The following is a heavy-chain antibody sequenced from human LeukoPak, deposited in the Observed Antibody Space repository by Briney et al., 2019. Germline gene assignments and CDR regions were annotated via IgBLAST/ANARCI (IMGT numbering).Heavy chain of an antibody. Sequence: GGSLRLSCAASGFTFDDYGMSWVRQAPGKGLEWVSGINWNGGSTGYADSLKGRFTISRDNAKNSLYLQMNSLRAEDTALYYCARGPDTYYDILTGSFDYWGQGTLVTVSS. J-gene: IGHJ4*02. V-gene: IGHV3-20*04. D-gene: IGHD3-9*01. CDR3: ARGPDTYYDILTGSFDY. CDR2: INWNGGST. CDR1: GFTFDDYG.